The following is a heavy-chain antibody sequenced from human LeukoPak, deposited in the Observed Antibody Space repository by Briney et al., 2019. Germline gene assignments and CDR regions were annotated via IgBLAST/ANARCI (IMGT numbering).Heavy chain of an antibody. J-gene: IGHJ3*02. CDR1: GGYISSYY. CDR3: ARAFTYYYDSSGYYGWAFDI. Sequence: TPSETLSLTCTVSGGYISSYYWSWIRQPPGKGLEWIGYIYYSGSTNYNPSLKSRVTISVDTSKNQFSLKLSSVTAADTAVYYCARAFTYYYDSSGYYGWAFDIWGKGTMVTVSS. V-gene: IGHV4-59*01. D-gene: IGHD3-22*01. CDR2: IYYSGST.